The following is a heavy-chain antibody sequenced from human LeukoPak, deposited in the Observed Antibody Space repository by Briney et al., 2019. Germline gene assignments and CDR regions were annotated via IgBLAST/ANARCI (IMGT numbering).Heavy chain of an antibody. V-gene: IGHV3-7*03. Sequence: GGSLRLSCVVSGFTFSNWWMSWVRQAPGKGLEYVANIKEDGNEKNYMDSAKGRFTISRDNAKNSLYLQMNSLRAEDTGIYYCARGGWLDDWGQGTLVTVSA. CDR1: GFTFSNWW. J-gene: IGHJ4*02. CDR3: ARGGWLDD. D-gene: IGHD2-15*01. CDR2: IKEDGNEK.